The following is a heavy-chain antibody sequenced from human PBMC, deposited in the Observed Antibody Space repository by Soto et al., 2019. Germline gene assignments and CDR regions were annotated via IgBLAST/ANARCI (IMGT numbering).Heavy chain of an antibody. CDR2: ISSSGSTI. J-gene: IGHJ6*03. D-gene: IGHD4-4*01. CDR1: GFTFSDYY. Sequence: PGGSLRLSCAASGFTFSDYYMSWIRQAPGKGLEWVSYISSSGSTIYYAESVKGRFTISRDNAKNSLYLQMNSLRAEDTAVYYCARSLDYSNYVSYYYYMDVWGKGTTVTVSS. CDR3: ARSLDYSNYVSYYYYMDV. V-gene: IGHV3-11*01.